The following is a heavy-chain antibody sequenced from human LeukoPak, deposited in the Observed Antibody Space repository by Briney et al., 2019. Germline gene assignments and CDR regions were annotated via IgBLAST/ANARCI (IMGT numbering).Heavy chain of an antibody. CDR1: GGSISSGDYY. V-gene: IGHV4-30-4*01. D-gene: IGHD3-16*01. J-gene: IGHJ3*02. CDR2: IYYSGST. CDR3: ARDPEGGHDAFDI. Sequence: SETLSLTCTVSGGSISSGDYYWSWIRQPPGKGLEWIGYIYYSGSTYYNPSLKSRVTISVDTSKNQFSLKLSSVTAADTAVYYCARDPEGGHDAFDIWGQGTMVTVSS.